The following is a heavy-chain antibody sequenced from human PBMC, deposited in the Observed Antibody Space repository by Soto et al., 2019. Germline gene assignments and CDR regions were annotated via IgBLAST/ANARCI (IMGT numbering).Heavy chain of an antibody. CDR2: IHGNDGTT. CDR3: ARPMNYNDYLDS. D-gene: IGHD3-10*01. V-gene: IGHV1-3*01. CDR1: GYTFTSYA. Sequence: ASVKVSCKASGYTFTSYAMHWVRQAPGQRPEWMGWIHGNDGTTKYSQTFQGRVTLTRDTSASTDYMELGSLRPEDTAVYYCARPMNYNDYLDSWGQGTLVTVSS. J-gene: IGHJ4*02.